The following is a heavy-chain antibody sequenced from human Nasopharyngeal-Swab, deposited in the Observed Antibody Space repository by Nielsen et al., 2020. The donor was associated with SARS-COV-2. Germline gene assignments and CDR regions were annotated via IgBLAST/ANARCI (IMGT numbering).Heavy chain of an antibody. CDR2: INHSGST. J-gene: IGHJ4*02. CDR3: ARGNSGSGWTDFDY. V-gene: IGHV4-34*01. Sequence: SETLSLTCDVYGGSFSGYYWSWIRQPPGKGLEWIGEINHSGSTNYNPALKSRVTVSVDTSKNQFSLKLSSVTAADTAVYYCARGNSGSGWTDFDYWGQGTLVTVSS. D-gene: IGHD6-19*01. CDR1: GGSFSGYY.